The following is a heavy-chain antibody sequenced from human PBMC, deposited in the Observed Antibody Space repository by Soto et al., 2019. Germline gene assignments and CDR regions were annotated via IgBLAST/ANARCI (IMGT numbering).Heavy chain of an antibody. CDR1: GFTVSTKY. J-gene: IGHJ4*02. Sequence: EVQLVESGGGLVQPGGSLRLSCAASGFTVSTKYMIWVRQAPGKGLEWVSVIYSGGSTFYADSVRGRFTISRDNSKNTVNLQMNSLRDEDTAVYYCARDPWAADYWGQGTLVTVSS. CDR3: ARDPWAADY. D-gene: IGHD3-16*01. CDR2: IYSGGST. V-gene: IGHV3-66*01.